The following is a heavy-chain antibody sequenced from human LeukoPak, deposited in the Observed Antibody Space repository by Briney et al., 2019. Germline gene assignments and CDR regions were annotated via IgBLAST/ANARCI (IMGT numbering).Heavy chain of an antibody. Sequence: SETLSLTCTVSGYSISSGYYWGWIRQPPGKGLEWIGSIYHSGSTNYNPSLKSRVTISVDTSKNQFSLKLSSVTAADTAVYYCARGKNGYSYGFFDYWGQGTLVTVSS. J-gene: IGHJ4*02. CDR1: GYSISSGYY. CDR2: IYHSGST. V-gene: IGHV4-38-2*02. CDR3: ARGKNGYSYGFFDY. D-gene: IGHD5-18*01.